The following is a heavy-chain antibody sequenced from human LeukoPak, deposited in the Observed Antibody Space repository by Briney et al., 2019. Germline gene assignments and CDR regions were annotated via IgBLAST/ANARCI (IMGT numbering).Heavy chain of an antibody. D-gene: IGHD2-2*01. J-gene: IGHJ6*03. Sequence: GESLKISCKGSGYSFTSYWIGWVRPMPGKGLEWMGIIYPGDSDTRYSPSFQGQVTISADKSISTAYLQWSSLKASDTAMYYCARHTNYYYYCMDVWGKGTTFTVSS. CDR1: GYSFTSYW. V-gene: IGHV5-51*01. CDR3: ARHTNYYYYCMDV. CDR2: IYPGDSDT.